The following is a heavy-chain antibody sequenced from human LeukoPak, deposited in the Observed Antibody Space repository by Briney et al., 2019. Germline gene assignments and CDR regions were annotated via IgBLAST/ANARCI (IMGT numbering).Heavy chain of an antibody. J-gene: IGHJ4*02. V-gene: IGHV3-30*02. CDR2: LGADGNEK. D-gene: IGHD2-2*01. Sequence: GGSLRLSCAASGFRFSTYGMHWVRQVPGKGLEWVACLGADGNEKYCADSVKGRFTISRDNSKKTLDLQMNSLRAEDTAVYYCAKGGRYCSSTSCYPSLDYWGQGTLVTVSS. CDR1: GFRFSTYG. CDR3: AKGGRYCSSTSCYPSLDY.